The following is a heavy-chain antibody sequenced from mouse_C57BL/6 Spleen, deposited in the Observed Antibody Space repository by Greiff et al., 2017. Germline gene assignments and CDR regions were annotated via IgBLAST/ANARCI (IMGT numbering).Heavy chain of an antibody. CDR1: GYSITSGYY. V-gene: IGHV3-6*01. Sequence: EVQVVESGPGLVKPSQSLSLTCSVTGYSITSGYYWNWIRQFPGNKLEWMGYISYDGSNNYNPSLKNRISITRDTSKNQFFLKLNSVTTEDTATYYCARANDYDWYFDVWGTGTTVTVSS. CDR2: ISYDGSN. D-gene: IGHD2-4*01. J-gene: IGHJ1*03. CDR3: ARANDYDWYFDV.